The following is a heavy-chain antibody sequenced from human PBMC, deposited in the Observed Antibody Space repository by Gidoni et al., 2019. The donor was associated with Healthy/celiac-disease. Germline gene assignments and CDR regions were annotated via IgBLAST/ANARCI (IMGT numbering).Heavy chain of an antibody. D-gene: IGHD3-10*01. Sequence: QVQLQQWGAGLLKPSETLSLTCAVHCGSFSGYYWSVIRQSPGKGLEWIGEINLSGSTNYNPSLKSRVTISVDTSKNQFSLKLSSLAAADTAVYYCAGGFGDRPYGMDVWGQGTTVTVSS. CDR3: AGGFGDRPYGMDV. J-gene: IGHJ6*02. V-gene: IGHV4-34*01. CDR1: CGSFSGYY. CDR2: INLSGST.